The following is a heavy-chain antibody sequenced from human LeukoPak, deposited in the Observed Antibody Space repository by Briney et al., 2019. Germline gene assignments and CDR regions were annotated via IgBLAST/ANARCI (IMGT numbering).Heavy chain of an antibody. CDR1: GYTFTSYY. V-gene: IGHV1-46*01. CDR3: ARGEHLWGYSSSSVSIKFDY. CDR2: INPSGGST. Sequence: ASVKVSCKASGYTFTSYYMHWVRQAPGQGLEWMGIINPSGGSTSYAQKFQGRVTMTRDTSTSTVYMELSSLRSDDTAVYYCARGEHLWGYSSSSVSIKFDYWGQGTLVTVSS. D-gene: IGHD6-13*01. J-gene: IGHJ4*02.